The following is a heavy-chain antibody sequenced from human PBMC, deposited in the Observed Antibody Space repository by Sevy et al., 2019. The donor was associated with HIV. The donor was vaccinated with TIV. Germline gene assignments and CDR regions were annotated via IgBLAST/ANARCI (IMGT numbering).Heavy chain of an antibody. CDR1: GFTFSSYN. CDR2: IGSSSSTI. Sequence: EGSLRLSCAASGFTFSSYNMNWVRQAPGKGLEWVSYIGSSSSTIYYADSVKGRFTISRDNAKNSLYLQMNSLRDEDTVVYYCAREGWLLMGDAFDIWGQGTMVTVSS. CDR3: AREGWLLMGDAFDI. D-gene: IGHD5-12*01. V-gene: IGHV3-48*02. J-gene: IGHJ3*02.